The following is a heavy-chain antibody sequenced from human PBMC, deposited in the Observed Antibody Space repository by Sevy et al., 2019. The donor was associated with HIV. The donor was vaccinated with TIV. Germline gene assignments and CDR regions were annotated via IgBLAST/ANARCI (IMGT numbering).Heavy chain of an antibody. D-gene: IGHD2-15*01. Sequence: SETLSLTCTVSGGSISSYYWSWIRQPPGKGLEWIGYIYYSGSTNYNPSLKSRVTISVDTSKNQFSLKLSSVTAADTAVYYCAALEEMATPYYDYWGQGTLVTVSS. CDR3: AALEEMATPYYDY. CDR2: IYYSGST. CDR1: GGSISSYY. J-gene: IGHJ4*02. V-gene: IGHV4-59*01.